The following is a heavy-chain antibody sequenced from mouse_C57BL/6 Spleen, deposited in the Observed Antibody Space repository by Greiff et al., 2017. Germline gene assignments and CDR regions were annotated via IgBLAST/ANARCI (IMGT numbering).Heavy chain of an antibody. Sequence: VQLQQPGTDLVKPGASVKLSCKASGYTFTSYWMHWVKQRPGPGLEWIGNINPSNGGTNYNEKFKSKATLTVDKSSSTAYMQLSSLTSEDAAVYYCASYYYGSIAAWFAYWGQGTLVTVSA. CDR1: GYTFTSYW. CDR3: ASYYYGSIAAWFAY. CDR2: INPSNGGT. J-gene: IGHJ3*01. V-gene: IGHV1-53*01. D-gene: IGHD1-1*01.